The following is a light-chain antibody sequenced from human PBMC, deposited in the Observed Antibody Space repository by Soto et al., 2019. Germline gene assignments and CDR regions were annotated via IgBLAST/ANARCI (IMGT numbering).Light chain of an antibody. V-gene: IGKV1-5*01. CDR1: QRMSGW. CDR3: QQYDSFSVT. Sequence: DIQLTQSPCTRSASVADPFTITCRASQRMSGWLAWHQQKPGKAPKLLIYDVSALKRGVPPRFSGSGSGTEFTLTISSLQPDDFAAYYCQQYDSFSVTFGQGTKV. CDR2: DVS. J-gene: IGKJ1*01.